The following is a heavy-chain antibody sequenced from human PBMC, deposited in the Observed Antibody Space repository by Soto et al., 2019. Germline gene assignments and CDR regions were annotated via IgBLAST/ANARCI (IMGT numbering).Heavy chain of an antibody. CDR2: IYYIGST. Sequence: PSETLSLTCAVSGGSISSGGYYWSWIRQHPGKGLEWIGYIYYIGSTYYNPSLKSRVTISVDTSKNQFSLKVSSVTAADTAVYYCARATITKQLDYCGQGTLVTVSS. CDR1: GGSISSGGYY. J-gene: IGHJ4*02. V-gene: IGHV4-31*11. D-gene: IGHD3-10*01. CDR3: ARATITKQLDY.